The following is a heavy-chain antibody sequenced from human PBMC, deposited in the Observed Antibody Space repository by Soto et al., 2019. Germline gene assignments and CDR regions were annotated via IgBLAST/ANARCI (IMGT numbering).Heavy chain of an antibody. V-gene: IGHV3-30*18. Sequence: GGSLRLSCAASGFTFSSYGMHWVRQAPGKGLEWVAVISYDGSNKYYADSVKGRFTISRDNSKNTLYLQMNSLRAEDTAVYYFAKDLVRSSALFSYYGMDVWGQGTTVTVSS. CDR3: AKDLVRSSALFSYYGMDV. J-gene: IGHJ6*02. CDR1: GFTFSSYG. D-gene: IGHD6-6*01. CDR2: ISYDGSNK.